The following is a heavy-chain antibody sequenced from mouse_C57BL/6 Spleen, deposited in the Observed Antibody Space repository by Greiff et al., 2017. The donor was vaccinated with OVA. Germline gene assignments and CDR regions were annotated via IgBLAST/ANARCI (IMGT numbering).Heavy chain of an antibody. CDR1: GYTFTSYW. J-gene: IGHJ4*01. V-gene: IGHV1-52*01. CDR3: ARTGAGYAMDY. D-gene: IGHD3-3*01. Sequence: QVQLQQPGAELVRPGSSVKLSCKASGYTFTSYWMHWVKQRPIQGLEWIGNIDPSDSETHYNQKFKDKATLTVDKSSSTAYMQLSSLTSEDSAVYDCARTGAGYAMDYWGQGTSVTVSS. CDR2: IDPSDSET.